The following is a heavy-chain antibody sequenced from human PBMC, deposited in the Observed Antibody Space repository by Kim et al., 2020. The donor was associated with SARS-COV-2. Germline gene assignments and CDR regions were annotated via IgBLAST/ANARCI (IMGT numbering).Heavy chain of an antibody. D-gene: IGHD2-2*01. J-gene: IGHJ4*02. V-gene: IGHV4-39*07. Sequence: TPSLTSRVTIAVDTSKNQFSLKLSSVTAADTAVYYCRAFVVVPAAYLDYWGQGTLVTVSS. CDR3: RAFVVVPAAYLDY.